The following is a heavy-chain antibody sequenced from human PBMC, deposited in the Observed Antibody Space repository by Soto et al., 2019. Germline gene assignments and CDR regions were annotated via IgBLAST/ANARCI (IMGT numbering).Heavy chain of an antibody. CDR1: GGTFSSYA. CDR3: ARDGETVTTKYYYYSGMDV. J-gene: IGHJ6*02. Sequence: QVQLVQSGAEVKKPGSSVKVSCKASGGTFSSYAISWVRQAPGQGLEWMGGIIPIFGTANYAQKFQGRVTITADESTSTAYMELSSLRSEDTAVYYCARDGETVTTKYYYYSGMDVWGQGTTVTVSS. V-gene: IGHV1-69*01. D-gene: IGHD4-4*01. CDR2: IIPIFGTA.